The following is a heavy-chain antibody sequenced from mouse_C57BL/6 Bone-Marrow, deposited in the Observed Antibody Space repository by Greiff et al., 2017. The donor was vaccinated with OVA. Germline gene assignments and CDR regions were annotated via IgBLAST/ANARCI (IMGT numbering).Heavy chain of an antibody. CDR1: GFNIKDDY. CDR3: TIGDGYYED. D-gene: IGHD2-3*01. Sequence: EVQLQQSGAELVRPGASVKLSCTASGFNIKDDYMHWVQQRPEQGLEWIGWIDPENGDTEYASKFQGKATITADTSSNTAYLQLSSLTSEDTAVYYCTIGDGYYEDWGQGTTLTVSS. J-gene: IGHJ2*01. CDR2: IDPENGDT. V-gene: IGHV14-4*01.